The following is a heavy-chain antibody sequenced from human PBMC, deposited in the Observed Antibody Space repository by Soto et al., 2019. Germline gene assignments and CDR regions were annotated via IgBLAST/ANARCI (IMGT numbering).Heavy chain of an antibody. V-gene: IGHV1-69*04. D-gene: IGHD4-17*01. J-gene: IGHJ2*01. Sequence: GASVKVSCKASGGTISSYTISWVRQAPGQGLEWMGRIIPILGIANYAQKFQGRVTITADKSTSTAYMELSSLRSEDTAVYYCARDRDYFPYWYFDLWGRGTLVTVSS. CDR1: GGTISSYT. CDR2: IIPILGIA. CDR3: ARDRDYFPYWYFDL.